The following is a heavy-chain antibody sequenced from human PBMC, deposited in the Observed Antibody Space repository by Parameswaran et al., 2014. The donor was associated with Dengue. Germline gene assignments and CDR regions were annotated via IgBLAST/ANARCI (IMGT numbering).Heavy chain of an antibody. CDR3: AGRIKSGYSYGINWFDP. D-gene: IGHD5-18*01. CDR2: IYYSGST. Sequence: WIRQPQEGLEWIGSIYYSGSTYYNPSLKSRVTISVDTSKNQFSLKLSSVTAADTAVYYCAGRIKSGYSYGINWFDPWGQGTLVTVSS. V-gene: IGHV4-39*07. J-gene: IGHJ5*02.